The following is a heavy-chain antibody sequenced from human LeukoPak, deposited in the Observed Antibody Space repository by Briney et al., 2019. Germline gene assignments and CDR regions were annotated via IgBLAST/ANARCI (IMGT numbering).Heavy chain of an antibody. Sequence: GSLRLSCAASGFTFNTYTINWVRQAPGKGLEWVARSRSKANGYSTVYAASVEGRFTISRDHSKDSLHLQMNSLNSEDTAVYYCVRGFNSFDIWGQGTLVTVSS. CDR2: SRSKANGYST. CDR1: GFTFNTYT. V-gene: IGHV3-72*01. J-gene: IGHJ3*02. CDR3: VRGFNSFDI.